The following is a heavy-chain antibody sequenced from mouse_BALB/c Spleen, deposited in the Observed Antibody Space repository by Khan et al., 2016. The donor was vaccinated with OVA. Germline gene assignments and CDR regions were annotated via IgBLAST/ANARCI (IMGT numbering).Heavy chain of an antibody. CDR2: ISSGSSTI. CDR3: ASYDGYYWYFDV. V-gene: IGHV5-17*02. D-gene: IGHD2-3*01. CDR1: GFTFSSFG. J-gene: IGHJ1*01. Sequence: EVELVESGGGLVQPGGSRKLSCAASGFTFSSFGMHWVRQAPEKGLEWVAYISSGSSTIYYADTVKGRFTISRDNPKKTLFLQMTSLRSEDTAMYYCASYDGYYWYFDVWGAGTTVTVSS.